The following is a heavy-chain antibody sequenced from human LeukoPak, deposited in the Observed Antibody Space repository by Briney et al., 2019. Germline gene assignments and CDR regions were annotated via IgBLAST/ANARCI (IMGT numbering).Heavy chain of an antibody. J-gene: IGHJ4*02. D-gene: IGHD3-22*01. CDR3: ARGLDYYDSSGYYPPGYY. Sequence: ASVKVSCKASGYTFTSYDINWVRQATGQGLEWMGWMNPNSGNTGYAQKSQGRVTMTRNTSIGTAYMELSSLRSEDTAVYYCARGLDYYDSSGYYPPGYYWGQGTLVTVSS. CDR1: GYTFTSYD. CDR2: MNPNSGNT. V-gene: IGHV1-8*01.